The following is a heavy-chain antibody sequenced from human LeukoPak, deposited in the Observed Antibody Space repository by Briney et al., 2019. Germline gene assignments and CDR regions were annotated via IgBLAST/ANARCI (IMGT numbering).Heavy chain of an antibody. J-gene: IGHJ4*02. CDR3: ARNGGNSDFDY. Sequence: SGTLSLTCAVSGDSISSSNWWTWVRQPPGKGLEWIGEIYHSGNTNYNPSLKSRATMSVDKSKNQFSLNLNSVTAADTAVYYCARNGGNSDFDYWGQGTLVTVSS. V-gene: IGHV4-4*02. D-gene: IGHD4-23*01. CDR2: IYHSGNT. CDR1: GDSISSSNW.